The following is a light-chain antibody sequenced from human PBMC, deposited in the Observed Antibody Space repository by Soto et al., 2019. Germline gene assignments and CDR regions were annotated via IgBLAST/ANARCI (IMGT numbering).Light chain of an antibody. Sequence: DIQMTQSPSSLSASVGDRVTLTCRASQDIRTYLAWFRQKPGTAPESLIYDASTLQGGVPSNFSGAGSGTDFTLTISSLQPEGFATYYCQQYYTYPTFGGGTKVEIK. V-gene: IGKV1-16*02. CDR2: DAS. J-gene: IGKJ4*01. CDR3: QQYYTYPT. CDR1: QDIRTY.